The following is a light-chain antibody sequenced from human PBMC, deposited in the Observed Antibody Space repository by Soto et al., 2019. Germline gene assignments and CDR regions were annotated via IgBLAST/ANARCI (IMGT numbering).Light chain of an antibody. CDR1: QSVRSGF. V-gene: IGKV3-20*01. J-gene: IGKJ4*01. CDR2: GAS. CDR3: QQYGSSPLT. Sequence: EIVVTQSPGTLSLSPGERATLSCRASQSVRSGFLAWYQQKPGQAPRLLIYGASSRVTGIPDRFSGSGSGTDFTLTISRLEPEDFAVYYCQQYGSSPLTFGGGTKVEIK.